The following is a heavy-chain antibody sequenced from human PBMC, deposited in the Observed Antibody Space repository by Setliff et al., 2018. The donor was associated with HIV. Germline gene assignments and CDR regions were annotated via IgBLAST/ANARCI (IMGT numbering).Heavy chain of an antibody. J-gene: IGHJ3*02. Sequence: PGGSLRLSCSASGFSFSNYAMHWVRRGPGRGLEWVSRIGRDGTVASYADSVKGRFTISRDNAKNMLYLQINILRAEDTAVYYCARDGNGAFDMWGQGTLVIVSS. CDR1: GFSFSNYA. CDR3: ARDGNGAFDM. D-gene: IGHD1-26*01. CDR2: IGRDGTVA. V-gene: IGHV3-74*01.